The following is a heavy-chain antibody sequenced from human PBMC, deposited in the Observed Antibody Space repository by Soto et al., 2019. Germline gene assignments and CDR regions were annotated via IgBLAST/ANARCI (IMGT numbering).Heavy chain of an antibody. D-gene: IGHD1-26*01. J-gene: IGHJ4*02. CDR3: ATKDNGKYFFDY. CDR1: GGSFSGCY. V-gene: IGHV4-34*01. Sequence: SETLSLTCAVYGGSFSGCYWSWIRQPPGKGLEWIGEINDSGSTNYNPSLKSRLTMSVDTSKNQFSLKLSSVTAVDTAVYYCATKDNGKYFFDYWGQGTLVTVSS. CDR2: INDSGST.